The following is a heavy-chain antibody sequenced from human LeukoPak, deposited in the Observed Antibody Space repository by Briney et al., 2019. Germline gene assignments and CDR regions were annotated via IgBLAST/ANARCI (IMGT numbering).Heavy chain of an antibody. V-gene: IGHV1-46*01. Sequence: ASVKVSCKASGYTFTSYYMNWVQQAPGQGLEWVGILNPSGGSTRYAQKFQGRVTMTRDTSTRIVYMELSSLRSEDTAVYYCARDRPNDYGDYVDGFDIWGQGTMVTVSS. CDR1: GYTFTSYY. CDR3: ARDRPNDYGDYVDGFDI. CDR2: LNPSGGST. J-gene: IGHJ3*02. D-gene: IGHD4-17*01.